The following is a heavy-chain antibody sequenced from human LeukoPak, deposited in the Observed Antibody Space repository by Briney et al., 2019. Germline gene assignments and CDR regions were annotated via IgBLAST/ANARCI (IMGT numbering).Heavy chain of an antibody. CDR1: GFTFSSYG. D-gene: IGHD5-12*01. CDR3: AKDRGYDLGPDY. CDR2: ISYDGSNK. Sequence: PGGSLRLSCAASGFTFSSYGMHWVRQAPGRGLEWVAVISYDGSNKYYADSVKGRLTISRDNSKNTLYLQMNSLRAEDTAVYYCAKDRGYDLGPDYWGQGTLVAVSS. V-gene: IGHV3-30*18. J-gene: IGHJ4*02.